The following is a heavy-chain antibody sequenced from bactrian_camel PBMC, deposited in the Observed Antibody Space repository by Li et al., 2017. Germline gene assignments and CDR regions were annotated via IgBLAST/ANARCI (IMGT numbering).Heavy chain of an antibody. J-gene: IGHJ4*01. CDR2: IYTGGDTT. D-gene: IGHD6*01. CDR1: GHSRGSNC. V-gene: IGHV3S54*01. CDR3: AAARRPPWGGTWSSLSSLEYVY. Sequence: VQLVESGGGSVQTGGSLRLSCVVSGHSRGSNCMGWFHQAPGKPLEGVAGIYTGGDTTYYADSVKGRFSISQDKAKNMVCLRMDSLKSDDSAVYYCAAARRPPWGGTWSSLSSLEYVYWGEGTQVTVS.